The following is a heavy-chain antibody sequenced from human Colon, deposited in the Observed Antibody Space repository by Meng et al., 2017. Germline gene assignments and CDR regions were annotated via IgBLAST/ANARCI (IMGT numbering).Heavy chain of an antibody. V-gene: IGHV4-39*07. CDR1: GGSISSSSYY. CDR3: AGSLYYGSGNSYNAKRPFDH. CDR2: IYYSGNT. Sequence: SETLSLTCTVSGGSISSSSYYWGWIRQPPGKGLEWIGSIYYSGNTYYNPSLKSRVTISGDASNIQFSLKLTSVTAADTAVYYRAGSLYYGSGNSYNAKRPFDHWGQGILVTVSS. D-gene: IGHD3-10*01. J-gene: IGHJ4*02.